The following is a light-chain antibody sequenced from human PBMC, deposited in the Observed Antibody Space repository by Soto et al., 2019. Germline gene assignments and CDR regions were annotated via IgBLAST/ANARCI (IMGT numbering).Light chain of an antibody. J-gene: IGLJ1*01. CDR2: DVS. CDR1: SSDVGRYNS. CDR3: SSYTSSSTDV. V-gene: IGLV2-14*01. Sequence: QSVLTQPASVSGSPGQSITISCTGTSSDVGRYNSVSWYHQHPGKAPKVMIYDVSNRPSGVSNRFSGSKSGNTASLTISGLQADDEADYYCSSYTSSSTDVFGTGTKLTVL.